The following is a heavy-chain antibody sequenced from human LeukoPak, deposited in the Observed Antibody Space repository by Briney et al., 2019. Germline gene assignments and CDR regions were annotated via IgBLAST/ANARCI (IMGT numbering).Heavy chain of an antibody. Sequence: GRSLRLSCAASGFTFSSYDMHWVRQAPGKGLEWVAVISYDGSNKYYAASVKGRFTISRDNSKNTLYLQMNSRRPEDTALYYCARDGEWGWAQYDHWGQGILVTVSS. V-gene: IGHV3-30*03. J-gene: IGHJ4*02. D-gene: IGHD1-26*01. CDR1: GFTFSSYD. CDR2: ISYDGSNK. CDR3: ARDGEWGWAQYDH.